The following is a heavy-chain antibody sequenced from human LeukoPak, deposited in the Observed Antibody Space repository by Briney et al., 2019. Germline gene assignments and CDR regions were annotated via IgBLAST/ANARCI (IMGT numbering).Heavy chain of an antibody. CDR1: GFTFSSYA. V-gene: IGHV3-23*01. Sequence: PGGSLRLSCAASGFTFSSYAMSWVRQVPGKGLEWVSGISSFGGGSTWYADSVKGRFTISRDNSINTLYVQMNSLRADDTALYYCAKLFGDIGVANTPSYYFDYWGQGTLVTVSS. CDR2: ISSFGGGST. CDR3: AKLFGDIGVANTPSYYFDY. D-gene: IGHD6-19*01. J-gene: IGHJ4*02.